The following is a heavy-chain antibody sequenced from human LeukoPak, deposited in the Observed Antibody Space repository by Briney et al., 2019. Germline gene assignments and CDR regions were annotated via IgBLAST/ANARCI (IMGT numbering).Heavy chain of an antibody. J-gene: IGHJ4*02. CDR3: ARAGEGGVSGCYSIDY. D-gene: IGHD7-27*01. CDR2: INPSGGST. V-gene: IGHV1-46*01. Sequence: ASVKVSCKASGYTFTSYYMHWVRQAPGQGLECMGIINPSGGSTSYAQKFQGRVTMTRDTSTSTVYMELSSLRSEDTAVYYCARAGEGGVSGCYSIDYWGQGTLVTVSS. CDR1: GYTFTSYY.